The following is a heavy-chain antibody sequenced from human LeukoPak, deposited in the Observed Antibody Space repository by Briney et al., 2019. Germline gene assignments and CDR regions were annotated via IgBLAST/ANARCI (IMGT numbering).Heavy chain of an antibody. Sequence: GGSLRLSCVASGFSFSDYSFNWVRQAPGKGLEWVSYISSNGSTIYYADSVKGRFTISRDNAKNSLYLQMNSLRAEDTAVYYCARRQWELRGFVYWGQGTLVTVSS. CDR3: ARRQWELRGFVY. CDR1: GFSFSDYS. V-gene: IGHV3-48*04. CDR2: ISSNGSTI. D-gene: IGHD1-26*01. J-gene: IGHJ4*02.